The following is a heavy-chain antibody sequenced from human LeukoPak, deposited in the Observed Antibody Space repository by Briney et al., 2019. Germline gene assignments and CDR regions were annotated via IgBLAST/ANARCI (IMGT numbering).Heavy chain of an antibody. D-gene: IGHD3-9*01. CDR3: ARSRHLGLLTGFDY. CDR1: GFTFSSYA. V-gene: IGHV3-30-3*01. Sequence: GGSLRPSCAASGFTFSSYAMHWVRQAPGKGLEWVAVISYDGSNKYYADSVKGRFTISRDNSKNTLYLQMNSLRAEDTAAYYCARSRHLGLLTGFDYWGQGTLVTVSS. CDR2: ISYDGSNK. J-gene: IGHJ4*02.